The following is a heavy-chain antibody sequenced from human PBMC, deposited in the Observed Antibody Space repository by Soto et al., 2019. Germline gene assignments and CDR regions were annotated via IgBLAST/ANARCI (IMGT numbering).Heavy chain of an antibody. Sequence: ASVKVSCKASGYTFSNFAMHWVRQAPGQRLEWMGWINPGNGNTKYSQTFQGRVTITRDTSASTAYMELSSLRSEDTAVYYCARAVARGVKTIYYYYGMDAWGQGTTVTVS. V-gene: IGHV1-3*01. J-gene: IGHJ6*02. D-gene: IGHD3-10*01. CDR3: ARAVARGVKTIYYYYGMDA. CDR1: GYTFSNFA. CDR2: INPGNGNT.